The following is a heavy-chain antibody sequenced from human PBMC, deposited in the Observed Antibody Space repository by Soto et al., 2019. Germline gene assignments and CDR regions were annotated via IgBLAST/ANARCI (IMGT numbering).Heavy chain of an antibody. CDR3: AKGSSTSRPYYFDY. J-gene: IGHJ4*02. CDR1: GFTFRSYA. D-gene: IGHD2-2*01. Sequence: EVQLLESGGGLVQPGGSLRLSCAASGFTFRSYAMTWVRQAPGKGLEWISAITGSGGDTYSADSVKGRFTISRDNSKNTLSLQMNSLRAEDTAVYYCAKGSSTSRPYYFDYWGQGSLVTVSS. CDR2: ITGSGGDT. V-gene: IGHV3-23*01.